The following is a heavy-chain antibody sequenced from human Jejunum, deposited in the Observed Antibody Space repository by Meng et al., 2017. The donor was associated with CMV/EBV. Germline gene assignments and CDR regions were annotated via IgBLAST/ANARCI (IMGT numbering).Heavy chain of an antibody. D-gene: IGHD1-14*01. J-gene: IGHJ6*02. CDR2: INSDGSTI. Sequence: SYEINWVRQAPGKGLAWLSSINSDGSTIYHADSVRGRFTISRDNAKNSLYLQMTSLGPEDTAVYYCARQIVTPTNYYYFYFGMDVWGQGTTVTVSS. CDR3: ARQIVTPTNYYYFYFGMDV. CDR1: SYE. V-gene: IGHV3-48*03.